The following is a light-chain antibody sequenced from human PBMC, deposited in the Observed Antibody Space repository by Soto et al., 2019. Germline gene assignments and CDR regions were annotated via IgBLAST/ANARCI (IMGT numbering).Light chain of an antibody. J-gene: IGKJ1*01. CDR2: DAS. V-gene: IGKV1-5*01. CDR3: QQYNSYSWT. Sequence: DIQTTQSPSTLSASVGDRVTITCRASQSISSWLAWYQQKPGKAPKLLIYDASSLESGVPSRFSGSGSGTEFTLTISSLQPDDFATYYCQQYNSYSWTCGQGTKVDI. CDR1: QSISSW.